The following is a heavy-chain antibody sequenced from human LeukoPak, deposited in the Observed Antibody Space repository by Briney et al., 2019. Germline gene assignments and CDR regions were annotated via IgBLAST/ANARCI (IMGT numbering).Heavy chain of an antibody. CDR2: IYHSGST. D-gene: IGHD3-22*01. V-gene: IGHV4-59*08. J-gene: IGHJ4*02. Sequence: SETLSLTCTVSGGSISTYYWTWLRQPPGKGLEWIGYIYHSGSTNYNPSLKSRVTISVDTSKNQFSLKLSSVTAADTAVYYCARHPFNYDSSGYPSSFDYWGQGTLVTVSS. CDR1: GGSISTYY. CDR3: ARHPFNYDSSGYPSSFDY.